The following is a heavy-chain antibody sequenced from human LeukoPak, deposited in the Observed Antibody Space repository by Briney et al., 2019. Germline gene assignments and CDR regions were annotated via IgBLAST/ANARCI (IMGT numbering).Heavy chain of an antibody. V-gene: IGHV4-59*01. J-gene: IGHJ5*02. CDR3: ARDSSTSDIPWGNWFDP. CDR2: IYYRGST. CDR1: GGSISSYY. D-gene: IGHD2-2*01. Sequence: PSETLSLTCTVSGGSISSYYWSWIRQPPGKGLEWIGYIYYRGSTNYNPSLKSRVTISVDTSKNQFSLKLSSVTAADTAVYYCARDSSTSDIPWGNWFDPWGQGTLVTVSS.